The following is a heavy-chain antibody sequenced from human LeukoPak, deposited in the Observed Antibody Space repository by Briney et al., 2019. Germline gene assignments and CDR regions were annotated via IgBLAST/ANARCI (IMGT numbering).Heavy chain of an antibody. Sequence: GGSLRLSCAASGFTFSDYYMSWIRQAPGKGLEWVSYISSSGNTIYYADSVKGRFTISRDNAKKSLYLQMNSLRAEDTAVYCCARDKSNYHYYFDYWGQGTLVTVSS. V-gene: IGHV3-11*01. CDR2: ISSSGNTI. CDR1: GFTFSDYY. J-gene: IGHJ4*02. D-gene: IGHD3-10*01. CDR3: ARDKSNYHYYFDY.